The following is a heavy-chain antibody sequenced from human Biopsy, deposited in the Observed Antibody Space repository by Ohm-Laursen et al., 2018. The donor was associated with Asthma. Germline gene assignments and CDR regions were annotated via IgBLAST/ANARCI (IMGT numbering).Heavy chain of an antibody. CDR3: AKEVFPGWELRRGPDS. D-gene: IGHD1-26*01. V-gene: IGHV3-30*18. CDR1: GVDLSSYG. Sequence: SLRLSCAASGVDLSSYGMHWVRQAPGKGLDWVAVISFDGTNRNYTDSVKGRFTISRDNSRNTLHLEMNSLRAEDTAVYFCAKEVFPGWELRRGPDSWGQGTLVTVSS. J-gene: IGHJ4*02. CDR2: ISFDGTNR.